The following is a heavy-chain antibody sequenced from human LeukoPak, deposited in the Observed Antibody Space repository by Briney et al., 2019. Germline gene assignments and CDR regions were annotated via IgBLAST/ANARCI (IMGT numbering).Heavy chain of an antibody. J-gene: IGHJ3*02. CDR2: INFDGSST. CDR1: GFTFRSYW. CDR3: ARDPENKDAFDI. D-gene: IGHD1-14*01. Sequence: GGSLRLSWAASGFTFRSYWMHWVRQAPEKGLVWVSRINFDGSSTSYADSVKGRFTISRDNAKNTLFLQMNSLRAEDTAVYYCARDPENKDAFDIWGQGTMVTVSS. V-gene: IGHV3-74*01.